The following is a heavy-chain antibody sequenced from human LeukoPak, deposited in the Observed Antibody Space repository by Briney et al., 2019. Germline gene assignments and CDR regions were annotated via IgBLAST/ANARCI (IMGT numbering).Heavy chain of an antibody. Sequence: GGSLRLSCAASGFTFSSYWMHWVRQAPGKGLVWVSRINSDGSSTSYADSVEGRFTISRDNSKNTLYLQMNSLRAEDTAVYYCATYESYYDSSGYPEDYWGQGTLVTVSS. D-gene: IGHD3-22*01. V-gene: IGHV3-74*01. J-gene: IGHJ4*02. CDR1: GFTFSSYW. CDR3: ATYESYYDSSGYPEDY. CDR2: INSDGSST.